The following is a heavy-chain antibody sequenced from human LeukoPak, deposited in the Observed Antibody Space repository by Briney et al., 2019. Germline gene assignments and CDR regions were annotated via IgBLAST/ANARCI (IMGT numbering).Heavy chain of an antibody. CDR2: INPSGGST. D-gene: IGHD5-12*01. Sequence: VASVKVSCKASGYTFTSYYMHWVRQAPGQGLEWMGIINPSGGSTSYPQKFQGRVTMTRDTSTSTVYMELSSLRSEDTAVYYCARDYQYSGHMGFFDYWGQGTPVTVSS. V-gene: IGHV1-46*01. J-gene: IGHJ4*02. CDR3: ARDYQYSGHMGFFDY. CDR1: GYTFTSYY.